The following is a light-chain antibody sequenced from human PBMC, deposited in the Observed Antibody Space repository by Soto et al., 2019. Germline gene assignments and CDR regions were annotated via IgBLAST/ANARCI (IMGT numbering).Light chain of an antibody. CDR1: QSVSRSY. CDR2: GAS. J-gene: IGKJ4*01. CDR3: HQYGSSPST. Sequence: EIVMTQSPATLSVSPGERATLSCRASQSVSRSYVAWYQQKPGQAPRLLIYGASSRATGIPDRFSGSGSGTDFTLTISGLEPEDFAVYYCHQYGSSPSTFGRGTKVEIK. V-gene: IGKV3-20*01.